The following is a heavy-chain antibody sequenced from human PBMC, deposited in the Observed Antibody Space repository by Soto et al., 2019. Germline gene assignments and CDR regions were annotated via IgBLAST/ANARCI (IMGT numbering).Heavy chain of an antibody. CDR2: ISAYNGNT. D-gene: IGHD2-21*02. CDR3: ARKGWKAYCGGDCYYYYGMDV. Sequence: GASVKVSCKASGYTFTSYGISWVRQAPGQGLEWMGWISAYNGNTNYAQKLQGRVTMTTDTSTSTAYMELRSLRSDDTAVYYCARKGWKAYCGGDCYYYYGMDVWGQGTTVTVS. J-gene: IGHJ6*02. CDR1: GYTFTSYG. V-gene: IGHV1-18*01.